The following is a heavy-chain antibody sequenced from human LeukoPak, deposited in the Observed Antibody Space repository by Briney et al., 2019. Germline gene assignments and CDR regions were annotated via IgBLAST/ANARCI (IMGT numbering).Heavy chain of an antibody. Sequence: GSLRLSCAASGLTFETYALTWVRPAPGNGLDGVSALSRDSRSILYADSVKGRFTISRDNSKSTLYLQMNSLRAEDTAVYYCAKKRPDSNPLDSWGQGTLVTVSS. CDR2: LSRDSRSI. CDR3: AKKRPDSNPLDS. D-gene: IGHD5-18*01. V-gene: IGHV3-23*01. J-gene: IGHJ4*02. CDR1: GLTFETYA.